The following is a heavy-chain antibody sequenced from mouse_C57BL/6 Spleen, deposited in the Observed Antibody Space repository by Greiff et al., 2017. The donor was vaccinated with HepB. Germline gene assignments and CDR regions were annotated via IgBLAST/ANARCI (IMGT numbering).Heavy chain of an antibody. CDR2: IYPGDGDT. Sequence: QVQLQQSGPELVKPGASVKISCKASGYAFSSSWMNWVKQRPGKGLEWIGRIYPGDGDTNYNGKFKGKATLTADKSSSTAYMQLSSLTSEDSAVYFCAIYYYGSWYFDVWGTGTTVTVSS. J-gene: IGHJ1*03. CDR3: AIYYYGSWYFDV. CDR1: GYAFSSSW. V-gene: IGHV1-82*01. D-gene: IGHD1-1*01.